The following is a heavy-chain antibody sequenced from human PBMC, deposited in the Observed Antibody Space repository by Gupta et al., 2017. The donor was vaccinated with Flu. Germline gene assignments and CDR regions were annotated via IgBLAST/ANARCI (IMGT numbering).Heavy chain of an antibody. CDR2: ISWNSGSI. V-gene: IGHV3-9*01. J-gene: IGHJ3*02. D-gene: IGHD5-12*01. CDR3: AKDIPIVATIEGAFDI. Sequence: PGKGLEWVSDISWNSGSIGYADSVKGRFTISRDNAKNSLYLQMNSLRAEDTALYYCAKDIPIVATIEGAFDIWGQGTMVTVSS.